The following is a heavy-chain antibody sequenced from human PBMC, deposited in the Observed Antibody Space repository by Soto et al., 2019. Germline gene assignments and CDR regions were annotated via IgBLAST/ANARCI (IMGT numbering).Heavy chain of an antibody. CDR1: GGSISSGGYS. V-gene: IGHV4-30-2*01. Sequence: QLQLQESGSGLVKPSQTLSLTCAVSGGSISSGGYSWSWIRQPPGKGLEWIGYIYRSGSTYYNPSLKSRITISVDRSKNQFSLKLSSVTAADTAVYYCARSYDSSGYYFDYWGQGTLVTVSS. J-gene: IGHJ4*02. D-gene: IGHD3-22*01. CDR3: ARSYDSSGYYFDY. CDR2: IYRSGST.